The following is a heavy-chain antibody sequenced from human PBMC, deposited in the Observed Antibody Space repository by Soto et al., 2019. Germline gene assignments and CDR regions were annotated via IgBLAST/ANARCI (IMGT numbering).Heavy chain of an antibody. CDR2: MNPNSGNT. CDR3: ASGEVSSGMQYYHGMDV. CDR1: GDTFTSYD. Sequence: ASVKVSCKASGDTFTSYDINWVRQATGQGLEWMGWMNPNSGNTGYAQKFQGRVTMTRNTSISTAYMELSSLRSEDTAVYYCASGEVSSGMQYYHGMDVWXQGTTVTVSS. D-gene: IGHD2-8*01. V-gene: IGHV1-8*01. J-gene: IGHJ6*02.